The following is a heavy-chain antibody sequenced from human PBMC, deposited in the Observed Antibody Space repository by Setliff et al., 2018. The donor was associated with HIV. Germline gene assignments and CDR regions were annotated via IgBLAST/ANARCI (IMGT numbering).Heavy chain of an antibody. CDR1: EFTFSSYS. CDR3: ARGARLQYFDWPSYALDV. Sequence: GGSLRLSCAASEFTFSSYSMNWVRQAPGTGLGWVASISSSGAHIFYAESLKGRFSVSRDNGRNFLYLQMSSLRADDTAIYYCARGARLQYFDWPSYALDVWGQGTTVTVSS. J-gene: IGHJ6*02. CDR2: ISSSGAHI. V-gene: IGHV3-21*06. D-gene: IGHD3-9*01.